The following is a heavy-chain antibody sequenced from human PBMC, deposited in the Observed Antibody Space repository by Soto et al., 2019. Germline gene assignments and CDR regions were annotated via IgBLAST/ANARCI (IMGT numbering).Heavy chain of an antibody. D-gene: IGHD4-4*01. J-gene: IGHJ6*02. Sequence: ASVKVSCKASGYTFTSYGISWVRQAPGQGLEWMGWISAYSGNTNYAQKLQGRVTMTTDTSTSTAYMELRRLRSDDTAVYYCARWDEMSTVTTTSFCMDVWGQGTKVTVYS. CDR3: ARWDEMSTVTTTSFCMDV. V-gene: IGHV1-18*04. CDR1: GYTFTSYG. CDR2: ISAYSGNT.